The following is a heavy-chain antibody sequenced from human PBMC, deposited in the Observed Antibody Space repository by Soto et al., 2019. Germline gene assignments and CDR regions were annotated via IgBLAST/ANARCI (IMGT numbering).Heavy chain of an antibody. V-gene: IGHV4-59*08. CDR1: GGSINSYY. D-gene: IGHD1-7*01. J-gene: IGHJ5*02. Sequence: PSETLSLTCTVSGGSINSYYWSWIRQPPGEGLEWIGYIYYSGSTNYNPSLKSRITISADTSKNQFSLKLSSVTAADTAVYYCARHISSGTNIAAIRSFDPWGQGTLVTVSS. CDR2: IYYSGST. CDR3: ARHISSGTNIAAIRSFDP.